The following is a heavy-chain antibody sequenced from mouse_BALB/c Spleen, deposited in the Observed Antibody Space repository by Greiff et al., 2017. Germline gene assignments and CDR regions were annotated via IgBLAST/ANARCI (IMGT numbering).Heavy chain of an antibody. Sequence: QVHVKQSGAELVRPGTSVKVSCKASGYAFTNYLIEWVKQRPGQGLEWIGVINPGSGGTNYNEKFKGKATLTADKSSSTAYMQLSSLTSDDSAVYFCARGGGLRRDFDYWGQGTTLTVSS. CDR2: INPGSGGT. CDR1: GYAFTNYL. V-gene: IGHV1-54*01. CDR3: ARGGGLRRDFDY. D-gene: IGHD2-4*01. J-gene: IGHJ2*01.